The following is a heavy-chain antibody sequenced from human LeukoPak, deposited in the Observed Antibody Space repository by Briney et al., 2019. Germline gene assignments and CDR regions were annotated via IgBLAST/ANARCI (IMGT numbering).Heavy chain of an antibody. J-gene: IGHJ4*02. CDR1: GGSISSGGYS. V-gene: IGHV4-30-2*01. CDR2: IYHSGST. CDR3: AREGGEGYYFDY. D-gene: IGHD3-10*01. Sequence: PSQTLSLTCAVSGGSISSGGYSWSWIRQPPGTGLEWIGYIYHSGSTYYNPSLKSRVTISVDRSKNQFSLKLSSVTAADTAVYYCAREGGEGYYFDYWGQGTLVTVSS.